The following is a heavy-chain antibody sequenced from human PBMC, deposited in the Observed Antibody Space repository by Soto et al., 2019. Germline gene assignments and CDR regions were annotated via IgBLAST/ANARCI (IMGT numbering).Heavy chain of an antibody. D-gene: IGHD1-26*01. J-gene: IGHJ6*02. CDR1: GGSISSGDYY. CDR2: IYYSGST. Sequence: PSETLSLTCTVSGGSISSGDYYWSWIRQPPGKGLEWIGYIYYSGSTNYNPSLKSRVTISVDTSKNQFSLKLSSVTAADTAVYYCARADSGSYVEYYYYGMDVWGQGTTVTVSS. V-gene: IGHV4-61*08. CDR3: ARADSGSYVEYYYYGMDV.